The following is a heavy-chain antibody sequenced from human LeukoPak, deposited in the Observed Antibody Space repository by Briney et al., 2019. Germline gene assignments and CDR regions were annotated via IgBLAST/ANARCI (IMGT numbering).Heavy chain of an antibody. V-gene: IGHV1-69*05. CDR3: ARDRYLRRIAVAGT. J-gene: IGHJ5*02. Sequence: SVKVSCKASGGTFSSYAISWVRQAPGQGLEWMGRIIPIFGTANYAQKFQGRVTITTDESTNTAYMELSSLRSEDTAVYYCARDRYLRRIAVAGTWGQGTLVTVSS. D-gene: IGHD6-19*01. CDR1: GGTFSSYA. CDR2: IIPIFGTA.